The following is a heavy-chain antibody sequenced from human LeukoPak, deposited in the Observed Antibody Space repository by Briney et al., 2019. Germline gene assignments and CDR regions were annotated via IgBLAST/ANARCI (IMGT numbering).Heavy chain of an antibody. CDR3: AKCGFGDFPRNWYFDL. V-gene: IGHV3-23*01. CDR2: ISGSGDST. D-gene: IGHD3-10*01. CDR1: GFTFSHYG. Sequence: GRSLRLSCAASGFTFSHYGMHWVRQAPGKGLEWVSGISGSGDSTYYADSVKGPFTMSRDKFKNTVYLQMNSLGAEDTAMYYCAKCGFGDFPRNWYFDLWGRGTLVTVSS. J-gene: IGHJ2*01.